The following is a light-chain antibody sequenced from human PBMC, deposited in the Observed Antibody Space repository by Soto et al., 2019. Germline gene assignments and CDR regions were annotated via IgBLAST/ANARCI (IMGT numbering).Light chain of an antibody. J-gene: IGKJ1*01. V-gene: IGKV3-15*01. Sequence: EIVMTQSPDTLSVSPGERASLSCRASQSVSSNLAWYQQNPGQAPRLLIYGASARATGIPAMFSGSGSGTEFTLTISSLQSEDLAVYDCQHYNNWTLTVGQGPKVEVK. CDR2: GAS. CDR3: QHYNNWTLT. CDR1: QSVSSN.